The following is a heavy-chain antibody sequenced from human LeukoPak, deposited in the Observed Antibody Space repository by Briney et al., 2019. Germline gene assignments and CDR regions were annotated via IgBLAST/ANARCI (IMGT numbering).Heavy chain of an antibody. J-gene: IGHJ5*02. CDR3: ARDLYDYVWGSYRSGGNWFDP. CDR1: GYSISSGYY. D-gene: IGHD3-16*02. Sequence: SETLSLTCTVSGYSISSGYYWSWIRQPAGKGLEWIGRIYTSGSTNYNPSLKSRVTMSVDTSKNQFSLKLSSVTAADTAVYYCARDLYDYVWGSYRSGGNWFDPWGQGTLVTVSS. V-gene: IGHV4-4*07. CDR2: IYTSGST.